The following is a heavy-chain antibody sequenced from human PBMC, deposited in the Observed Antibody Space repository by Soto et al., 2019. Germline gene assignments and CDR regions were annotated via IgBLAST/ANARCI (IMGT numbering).Heavy chain of an antibody. J-gene: IGHJ5*02. Sequence: PSETLSLTCTVSGGSISSSSYYWGWIRQPPGKGLEWIGSIYYSGSTYYNPSLKSRVTISVDTSKNQFSLKLSSVTAADTAVYYCASTGDIVLVPAVLWFDPWGQGTLVTVSS. CDR1: GGSISSSSYY. CDR3: ASTGDIVLVPAVLWFDP. D-gene: IGHD2-2*01. V-gene: IGHV4-39*01. CDR2: IYYSGST.